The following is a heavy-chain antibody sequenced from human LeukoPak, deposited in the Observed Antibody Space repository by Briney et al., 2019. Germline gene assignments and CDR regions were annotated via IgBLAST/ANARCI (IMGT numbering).Heavy chain of an antibody. Sequence: PGGSLRLSCAASGFTFSSYEMNWVRQAPGKGLEWVSYISSSGSTIYYADSVKGRFTISRDNAKNSLYLQMNSLRAEDTAVYYCARPGAAKDADDAFDIWGQGTMVTVPS. D-gene: IGHD6-25*01. CDR1: GFTFSSYE. CDR3: ARPGAAKDADDAFDI. V-gene: IGHV3-48*03. CDR2: ISSSGSTI. J-gene: IGHJ3*02.